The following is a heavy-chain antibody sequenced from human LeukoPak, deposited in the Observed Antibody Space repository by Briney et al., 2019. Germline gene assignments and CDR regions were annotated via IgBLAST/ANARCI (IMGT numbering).Heavy chain of an antibody. Sequence: GESLRLSCAASGFTFSTYSMNWVRQAPGKGLEWVSSISSSSTYIYYADSVKGRFTISRDNAKNSLYLQMNSLRAEDTAVYYCATQGYDSSTYYYMDVWGKGTTVTVSS. CDR1: GFTFSTYS. J-gene: IGHJ6*03. CDR3: ATQGYDSSTYYYMDV. V-gene: IGHV3-21*01. D-gene: IGHD3-3*01. CDR2: ISSSSTYI.